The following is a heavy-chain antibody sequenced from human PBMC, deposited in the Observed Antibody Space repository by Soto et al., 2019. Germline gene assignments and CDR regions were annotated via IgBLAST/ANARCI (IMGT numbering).Heavy chain of an antibody. V-gene: IGHV1-2*02. CDR3: ARDIVIVPRYHYYYYGMDV. D-gene: IGHD2-2*01. J-gene: IGHJ6*02. Sequence: GASVKVSCKASGYTFTGYYMHWVRQAPGQGLEWMGWINPNSGGTNYAQKFQGRVTMTRDTSISTAYMELSRLRSDDTAVYYCARDIVIVPRYHYYYYGMDVWGQGTSVTVSS. CDR2: INPNSGGT. CDR1: GYTFTGYY.